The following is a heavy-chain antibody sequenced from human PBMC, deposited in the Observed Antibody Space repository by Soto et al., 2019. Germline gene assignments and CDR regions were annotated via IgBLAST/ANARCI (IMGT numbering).Heavy chain of an antibody. D-gene: IGHD2-21*02. CDR2: IWYDGSNK. Sequence: QVQLVESGGGVVQPGRSLRLSCAASGFTFSSYGMHWVRQAPGKGLEWVAVIWYDGSNKYYADSVKGRFTISRDNSKNTLYLQMNSLRAEDTAVYYCARDWFEDDGGNSYDAFDIWGQGTMVTVSS. J-gene: IGHJ3*02. CDR1: GFTFSSYG. CDR3: ARDWFEDDGGNSYDAFDI. V-gene: IGHV3-33*01.